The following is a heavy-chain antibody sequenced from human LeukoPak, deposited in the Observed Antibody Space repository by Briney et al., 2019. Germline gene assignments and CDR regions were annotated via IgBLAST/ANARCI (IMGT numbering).Heavy chain of an antibody. V-gene: IGHV3-21*01. CDR1: GFTFNRYN. CDR3: ARGADGVSSNSRGWFDP. J-gene: IGHJ5*02. Sequence: GGSLRLSCAASGFTFNRYNMNWVRQAPGKGLEWVSSISTSSSYIYYADSVRGRFTISRDNAKNSLYLQMNSLRAEDTAVYSCARGADGVSSNSRGWFDPWGQGTLVTVSS. CDR2: ISTSSSYI. D-gene: IGHD2-15*01.